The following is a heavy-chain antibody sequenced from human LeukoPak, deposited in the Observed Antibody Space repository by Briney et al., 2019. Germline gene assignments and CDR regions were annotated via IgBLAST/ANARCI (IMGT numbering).Heavy chain of an antibody. D-gene: IGHD2/OR15-2a*01. Sequence: SVKVSCKASGGTFSSYAISWVRQAPGQGLEWMGGIIPIFGTANYAQKFQGRATITADESTSTAYMELSSLRSEDTAVYYRARVFSGQAYFDYWGQGTLVTVSS. V-gene: IGHV1-69*01. J-gene: IGHJ4*02. CDR1: GGTFSSYA. CDR2: IIPIFGTA. CDR3: ARVFSGQAYFDY.